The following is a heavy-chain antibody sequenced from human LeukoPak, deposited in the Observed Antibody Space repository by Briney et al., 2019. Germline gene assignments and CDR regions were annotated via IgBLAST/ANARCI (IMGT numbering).Heavy chain of an antibody. V-gene: IGHV1-69*04. D-gene: IGHD3-9*01. CDR2: IIPILGIA. CDR1: GGTFSSYA. Sequence: ASVKVSCKASGGTFSSYAISWVRQAPGQGLEWMGRIIPILGIANYAQKFQGRVTITADKSTSTAYMELSSLRSEDTAVYYCARACGTRFYYYYGMDVWGQGTTVTVSS. CDR3: ARACGTRFYYYYGMDV. J-gene: IGHJ6*02.